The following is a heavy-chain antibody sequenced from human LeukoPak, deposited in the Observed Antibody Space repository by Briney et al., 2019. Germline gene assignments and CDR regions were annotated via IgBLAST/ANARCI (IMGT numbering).Heavy chain of an antibody. CDR1: GFAIIDYV. D-gene: IGHD3-22*01. V-gene: IGHV3-30*04. CDR3: ARLVRGSGRPKRTH. J-gene: IGHJ4*01. Sequence: GGSLRLSCSVSGFAIIDYVLHWVRQAPGKGLEWVAALSQDGTMQYYTDSVKGRFTISRDTSNNTLYLQMSTLRADDTALYYCARLVRGSGRPKRTHWGQGTLVTVSS. CDR2: LSQDGTMQ.